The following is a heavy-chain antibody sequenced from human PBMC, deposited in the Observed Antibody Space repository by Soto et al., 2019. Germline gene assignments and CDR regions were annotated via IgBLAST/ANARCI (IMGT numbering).Heavy chain of an antibody. Sequence: GESLKISCKGSGYSFTSYWIGWVRQMPGKGLEWMGIIYPGDSDTRYSPSFQGQVTISADKSISTAYLQWSSLKASDTAMYYCARHQTMIAVVSQSGDAFDIWGQGTMVTVSS. V-gene: IGHV5-51*01. CDR1: GYSFTSYW. J-gene: IGHJ3*02. CDR3: ARHQTMIAVVSQSGDAFDI. CDR2: IYPGDSDT. D-gene: IGHD3-22*01.